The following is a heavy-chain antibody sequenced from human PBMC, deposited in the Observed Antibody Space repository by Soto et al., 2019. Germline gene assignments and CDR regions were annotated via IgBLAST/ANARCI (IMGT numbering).Heavy chain of an antibody. CDR1: GFTFSGSA. V-gene: IGHV3-73*01. D-gene: IGHD2-21*01. CDR3: TRLVEAPAGYYGMDV. J-gene: IGHJ6*02. Sequence: AGGSLRLSCAASGFTFSGSAMHWVRQASGKGLEWVGRIRSKANSYATAYAASVKGRFTISGDDSKNTAYLQMNSLKTEDTAVYYCTRLVEAPAGYYGMDVWGQGTTVTVSS. CDR2: IRSKANSYAT.